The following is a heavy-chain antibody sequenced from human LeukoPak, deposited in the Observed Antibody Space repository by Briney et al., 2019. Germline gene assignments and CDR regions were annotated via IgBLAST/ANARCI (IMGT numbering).Heavy chain of an antibody. V-gene: IGHV5-10-1*01. J-gene: IGHJ4*02. Sequence: GESLTISCKGSGYSFTSYWISWVRQMPGKGLEWMGRIDPSDSYTNYSPSFQGHVIISADKSISTAYLQWSSLKASDTAMYYCARHDNSYAYSYNLDYWGQGTLVTVSS. CDR2: IDPSDSYT. CDR1: GYSFTSYW. CDR3: ARHDNSYAYSYNLDY. D-gene: IGHD5-18*01.